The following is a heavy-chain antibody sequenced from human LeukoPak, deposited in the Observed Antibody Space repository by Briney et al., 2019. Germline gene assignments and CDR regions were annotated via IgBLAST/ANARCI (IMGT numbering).Heavy chain of an antibody. J-gene: IGHJ4*02. D-gene: IGHD6-19*01. CDR3: ARVEGGSGVDY. Sequence: ASVKVSCKASGGTFSSYAISWVRQAPGQGLEWMGWISAYNGNTNYAQELQGRVTMTTDTSTSTAYMELRSLRSDDTAVYYCARVEGGSGVDYWGQGTLVTVSS. CDR2: ISAYNGNT. CDR1: GGTFSSYA. V-gene: IGHV1-18*01.